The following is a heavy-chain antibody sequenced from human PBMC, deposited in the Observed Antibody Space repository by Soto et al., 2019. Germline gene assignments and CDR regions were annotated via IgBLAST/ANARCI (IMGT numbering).Heavy chain of an antibody. D-gene: IGHD6-13*01. CDR1: RGSMTRSGYY. CDR3: AAHIAAAGTDRYYYYYYGMDV. V-gene: IGHV4-39*01. CDR2: VYNNGQT. J-gene: IGHJ6*02. Sequence: SETLSLTCTVARGSMTRSGYYWGWIRQPPGNELQYIGSVYNNGQTYYNPSLTSPVTISIDTSKNQFSLSLRSVTAADTAVYYCAAHIAAAGTDRYYYYYYGMDVWGQGTTVT.